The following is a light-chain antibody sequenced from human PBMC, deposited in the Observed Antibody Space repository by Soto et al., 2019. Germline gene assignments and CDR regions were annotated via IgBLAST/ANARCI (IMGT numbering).Light chain of an antibody. J-gene: IGLJ3*02. CDR1: NRDIGAYNL. Sequence: QSVLTQPASVSGSLGQSITISCTGSNRDIGAYNLVSWYQQYPDTAPKLIIYEVRNRPSGVSYRFTGSRSGNTASLTISALQADDASTFYCSSYTTTSTLLFGGGTKVTVL. CDR2: EVR. V-gene: IGLV2-14*01. CDR3: SSYTTTSTLL.